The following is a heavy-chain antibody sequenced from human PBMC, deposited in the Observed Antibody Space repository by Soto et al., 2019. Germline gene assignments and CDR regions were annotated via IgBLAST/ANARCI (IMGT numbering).Heavy chain of an antibody. J-gene: IGHJ4*02. CDR3: ARRGYGEYGPFDY. CDR1: GYTFTNYW. Sequence: GESLKICCKGSGYTFTNYWIAWVRQMPGKGLEWMGIIYPGNSNTRYSPSFQGQVTISADKSITTAYLQWTSLKASDTAMYYCARRGYGEYGPFDYWGQGTLVTVSS. D-gene: IGHD4-17*01. V-gene: IGHV5-51*01. CDR2: IYPGNSNT.